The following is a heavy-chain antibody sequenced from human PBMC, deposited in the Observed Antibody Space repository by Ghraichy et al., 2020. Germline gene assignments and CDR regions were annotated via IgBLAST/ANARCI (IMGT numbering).Heavy chain of an antibody. CDR1: GYSITGYY. V-gene: IGHV1-2*02. CDR3: ARGFGNEDAFDI. J-gene: IGHJ3*02. CDR2: ISPDSGGT. Sequence: ASVKVSCKASGYSITGYYMHWVRQAPGQGLEWMGWISPDSGGTNYAQKFQGRVTMTRETSISTAYMELSRLRYDDKAVYYCARGFGNEDAFDIWGQGTMVTVSS. D-gene: IGHD1-1*01.